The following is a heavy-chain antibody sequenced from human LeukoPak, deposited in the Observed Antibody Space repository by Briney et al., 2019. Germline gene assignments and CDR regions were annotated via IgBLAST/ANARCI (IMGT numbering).Heavy chain of an antibody. CDR1: GFTFSSYA. Sequence: GSLRLSCAASGFTFSSYAMSWVRQAPGKGLEWVSAISGSGGSTYYADSVKGRFTISRDNSKNTLYPQMNSLRAEDTAVYYCAKDLFSTTTVREDAFDIWGQGTMVTVSS. CDR2: ISGSGGST. CDR3: AKDLFSTTTVREDAFDI. J-gene: IGHJ3*02. D-gene: IGHD4-11*01. V-gene: IGHV3-23*01.